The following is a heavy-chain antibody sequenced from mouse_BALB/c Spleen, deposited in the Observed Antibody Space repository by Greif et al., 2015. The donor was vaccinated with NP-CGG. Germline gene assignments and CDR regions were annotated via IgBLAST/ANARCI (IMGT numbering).Heavy chain of an antibody. D-gene: IGHD1-1*02. CDR3: ARHYAHYAMDY. Sequence: VQLQQSGPGLVAPSQSLSITCTVSGFSLTGYGVSWVRQPPGKGLEWLGMIWGDGSTDYNSALKSRLSISKDNSKSQVFLKMNSLQTDDTARYYCARHYAHYAMDYWGQGTSVTVSS. CDR1: GFSLTGYG. J-gene: IGHJ4*01. CDR2: IWGDGST. V-gene: IGHV2-6-7*01.